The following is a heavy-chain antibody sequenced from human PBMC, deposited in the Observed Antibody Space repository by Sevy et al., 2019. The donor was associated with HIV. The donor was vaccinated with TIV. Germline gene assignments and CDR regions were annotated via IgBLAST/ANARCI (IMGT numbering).Heavy chain of an antibody. Sequence: SETLSLTCTVSGGSISSYYWSWIRQPPGKGLEWIGYIYYSGSTNYNPSLKSRVTISVDTSKNQFSLKLSSVTAADTAVYYCARDRMFRPGGMDVWGQGTTVTISS. CDR3: ARDRMFRPGGMDV. CDR2: IYYSGST. V-gene: IGHV4-59*01. J-gene: IGHJ6*02. CDR1: GGSISSYY. D-gene: IGHD2-15*01.